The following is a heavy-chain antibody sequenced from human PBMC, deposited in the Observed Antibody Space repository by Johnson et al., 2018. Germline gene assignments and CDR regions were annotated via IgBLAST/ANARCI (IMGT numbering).Heavy chain of an antibody. CDR3: AKDRVSRLLAASFDI. V-gene: IGHV3-30*18. Sequence: QVQLVESGGGVVQPGRSLRLSCAASGFTFSSYGMHWVRQAPGKGLEWVAVISYDGSNKYYADSVKGRFTISRDNSKNTLYLQMNSLRAEDTAVYNCAKDRVSRLLAASFDIWGKWTVVTVSS. CDR2: ISYDGSNK. J-gene: IGHJ3*02. D-gene: IGHD6-25*01. CDR1: GFTFSSYG.